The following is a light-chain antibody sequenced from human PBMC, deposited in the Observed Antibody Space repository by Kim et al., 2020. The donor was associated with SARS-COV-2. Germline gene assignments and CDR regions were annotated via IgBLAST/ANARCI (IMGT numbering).Light chain of an antibody. J-gene: IGLJ1*01. CDR2: QDT. V-gene: IGLV3-1*01. Sequence: VAPGQTASITCSGDKLGYKYACWYQQKPGQSPLLVIYQDTKRPSGIPERFSGSNSGNTATLTISGTQAMDEADYYCQAWDSSTFYVFGTGTKVTVL. CDR3: QAWDSSTFYV. CDR1: KLGYKY.